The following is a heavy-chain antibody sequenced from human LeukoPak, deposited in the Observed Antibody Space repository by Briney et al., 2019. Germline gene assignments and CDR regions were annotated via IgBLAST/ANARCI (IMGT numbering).Heavy chain of an antibody. V-gene: IGHV5-51*01. J-gene: IGHJ4*02. CDR3: ARGEGGSGWLPTFDY. CDR1: GYSFTSYW. Sequence: GESLKISCKGSGYSFTSYWIGWVRPMPGKGLGWMGIIYPGDSDTRYSPSFQGQVTISADKSISTAYLQWSSLKASDTAMYYCARGEGGSGWLPTFDYWGQGTLVTVSS. CDR2: IYPGDSDT. D-gene: IGHD6-19*01.